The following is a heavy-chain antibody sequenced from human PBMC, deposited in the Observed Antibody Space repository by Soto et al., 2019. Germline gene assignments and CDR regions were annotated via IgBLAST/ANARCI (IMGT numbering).Heavy chain of an antibody. CDR1: GFTFSSYA. D-gene: IGHD2-15*01. CDR3: ARYDVVVADTFDP. Sequence: PGGSLRLSCAASGFTFSSYAMHWVRQAPGKGLEWVAVISYDGSNKYYADSVKGRFTISRDNSKNTLYLQMNSLRAEETAVYYCARYDVVVADTFDPWGQGTLVTVSS. V-gene: IGHV3-30-3*01. CDR2: ISYDGSNK. J-gene: IGHJ5*02.